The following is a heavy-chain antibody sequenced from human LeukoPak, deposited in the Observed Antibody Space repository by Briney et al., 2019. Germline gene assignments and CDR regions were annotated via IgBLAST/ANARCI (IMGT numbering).Heavy chain of an antibody. Sequence: SVKASCKASGYTFTSYYMHWVRQAPGQGLEWMGGIIPIFGTANYAQKFQGRVTITADESTSTAYMELSSLRSEDTAVYYCAYYDILTGYYSDYWGQGTLVTVSS. D-gene: IGHD3-9*01. CDR2: IIPIFGTA. V-gene: IGHV1-69*13. CDR1: GYTFTSYY. CDR3: AYYDILTGYYSDY. J-gene: IGHJ4*02.